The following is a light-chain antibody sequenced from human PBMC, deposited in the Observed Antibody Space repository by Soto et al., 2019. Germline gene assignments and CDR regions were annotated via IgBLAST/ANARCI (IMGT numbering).Light chain of an antibody. J-gene: IGLJ2*01. V-gene: IGLV2-8*01. CDR1: SSDVGGYNY. CDR3: TSYAGSNNVV. Sequence: QAVMTQPPSVSAAPGQKVTISCSGTSSDVGGYNYVSWYQQHPGKAPKLMIYEVSKRPSGVPDRFSGSKSGNTASLTVSGLQAEDEADYYCTSYAGSNNVVFGGGTQLTVL. CDR2: EVS.